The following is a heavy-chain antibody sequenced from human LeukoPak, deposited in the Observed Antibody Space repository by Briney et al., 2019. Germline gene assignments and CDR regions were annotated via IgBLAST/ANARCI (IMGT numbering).Heavy chain of an antibody. CDR3: ARAPRGGFDP. Sequence: SETLSLTCAVYGGSFTNYYWSWIRQPPGKGLEWIGEINHSGSSKYNPSLKSRVTISIDTSKNQLSLKLSSVTAADTAVYYCARAPRGGFDPWGQGTLVTVSS. V-gene: IGHV4-34*01. CDR2: INHSGSS. J-gene: IGHJ5*02. CDR1: GGSFTNYY.